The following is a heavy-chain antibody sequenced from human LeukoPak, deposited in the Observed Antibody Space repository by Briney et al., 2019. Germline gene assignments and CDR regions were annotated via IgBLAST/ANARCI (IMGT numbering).Heavy chain of an antibody. V-gene: IGHV5-51*01. Sequence: GESLKISCKGSGYSFTNYWIGWVRQMPGKGLEWMGIIYPGDSDTRYSPSFQGQVTMSADKSINTAYLQWSSLKASDTAMYYCARAIGSGSYYGDYWGQGTLATVSS. D-gene: IGHD3-10*01. CDR3: ARAIGSGSYYGDY. J-gene: IGHJ4*02. CDR2: IYPGDSDT. CDR1: GYSFTNYW.